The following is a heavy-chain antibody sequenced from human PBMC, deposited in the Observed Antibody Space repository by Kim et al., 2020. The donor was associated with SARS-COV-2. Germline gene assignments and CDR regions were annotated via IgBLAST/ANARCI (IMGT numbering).Heavy chain of an antibody. CDR2: ISWNSGSI. D-gene: IGHD5-12*01. J-gene: IGHJ4*02. CDR3: AKGGYSGYDYVFNY. CDR1: GFTFDDYA. Sequence: GGSLRLSCAASGFTFDDYAMHWVRQAPGKGLEWVSGISWNSGSIGYADSVKGRFTISRDNAKNSLYLQMNSLRAEDTALYYCAKGGYSGYDYVFNYWGQGTLVTVSS. V-gene: IGHV3-9*01.